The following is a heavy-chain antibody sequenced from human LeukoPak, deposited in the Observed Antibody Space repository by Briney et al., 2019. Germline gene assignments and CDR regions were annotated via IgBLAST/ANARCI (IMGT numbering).Heavy chain of an antibody. Sequence: GGSLRLSCAASGFTFTNYWMSWVRQAPGQGLEWVSAISGSGGSTYYADSVKGRFTISRDNSKNTLYLQMNSLRAEDTAVYYCAKVQQQLVMTWFDPWGQGTLVTVSS. CDR2: ISGSGGST. V-gene: IGHV3-23*01. D-gene: IGHD6-13*01. CDR3: AKVQQQLVMTWFDP. J-gene: IGHJ5*02. CDR1: GFTFTNYW.